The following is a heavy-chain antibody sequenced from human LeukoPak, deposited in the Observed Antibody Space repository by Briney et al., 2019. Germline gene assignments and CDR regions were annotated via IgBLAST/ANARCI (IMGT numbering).Heavy chain of an antibody. CDR2: IKQDGSEK. CDR1: GFTFSSYW. D-gene: IGHD2-2*02. Sequence: GGSLRLSCAASGFTFSSYWMSWVRQAPGKGLEWAANIKQDGSEKYYVDSVKGRFTISRDNAKNSLYLQMNSLRAEDTAVYYCARARCSSTSCYTNYYYYMDVWGKGTTVTVSS. V-gene: IGHV3-7*01. J-gene: IGHJ6*03. CDR3: ARARCSSTSCYTNYYYYMDV.